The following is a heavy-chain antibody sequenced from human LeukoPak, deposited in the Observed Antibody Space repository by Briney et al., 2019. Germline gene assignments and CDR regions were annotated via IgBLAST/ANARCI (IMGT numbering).Heavy chain of an antibody. CDR1: GGSISSGSYY. V-gene: IGHV4-61*02. CDR3: ARDLFEQWLARSYNWFGP. D-gene: IGHD6-19*01. CDR2: IYTSGST. J-gene: IGHJ5*02. Sequence: SQTLSLTCTVSGGSISSGSYYWSWIRQPAGKGLEWIGRIYTSGSTNYNPSLKSRVTISVDTSKNQFSLKLSSVTAADTAVYYCARDLFEQWLARSYNWFGPWGQGTLVTVSS.